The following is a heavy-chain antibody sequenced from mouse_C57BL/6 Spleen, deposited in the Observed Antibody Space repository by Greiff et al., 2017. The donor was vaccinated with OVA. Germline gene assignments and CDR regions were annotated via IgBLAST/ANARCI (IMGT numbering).Heavy chain of an antibody. J-gene: IGHJ2*01. D-gene: IGHD2-10*01. CDR3: ARIGLLPYYFDY. CDR1: GYSITSGYY. V-gene: IGHV3-6*01. CDR2: ISYDGSN. Sequence: EVQLQQSGPGLVKPSQSLSLTCSVTGYSITSGYYWNWIRQFPGNKLEWMGYISYDGSNNYNPSLKNRISITRDTSKNQFFLKLNSVTTEDTATYYCARIGLLPYYFDYWGQGTTLTVSS.